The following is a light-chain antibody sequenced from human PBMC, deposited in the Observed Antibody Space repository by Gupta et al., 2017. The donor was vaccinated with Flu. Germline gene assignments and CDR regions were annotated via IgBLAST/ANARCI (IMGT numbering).Light chain of an antibody. J-gene: IGKJ4*01. CDR3: QKDYSSHS. Sequence: DIQMTQSPSSLSASVGDRVTITCRASQGIYNYLAWYQQKPGKVPNLLIYAASTLQSGVPYRFSGSGSGTDFTLTSSRRQSEDVANYYWQKDYSSHSFGRGTKVEIK. CDR2: AAS. CDR1: QGIYNY. V-gene: IGKV1-27*01.